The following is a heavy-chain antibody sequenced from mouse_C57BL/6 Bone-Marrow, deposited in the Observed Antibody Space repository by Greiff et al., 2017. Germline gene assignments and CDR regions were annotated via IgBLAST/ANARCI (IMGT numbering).Heavy chain of an antibody. Sequence: EVQLVESGGGLVQPGGSLKLSCAASGFTFSDYYMYWVRQTPGKRLEWVAYISNGGGSTYYPDTVKGRFTISRDNAKNTLYLQMSRLKSEDTAMYYCARRGDPYYFDYWGQGTTLTVSS. CDR3: ARRGDPYYFDY. CDR2: ISNGGGST. CDR1: GFTFSDYY. D-gene: IGHD2-13*01. J-gene: IGHJ2*01. V-gene: IGHV5-12*01.